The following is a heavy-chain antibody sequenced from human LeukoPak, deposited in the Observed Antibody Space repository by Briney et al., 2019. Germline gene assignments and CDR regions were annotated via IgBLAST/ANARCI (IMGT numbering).Heavy chain of an antibody. CDR1: GGSISSSSYY. D-gene: IGHD2-2*01. V-gene: IGHV4-39*07. J-gene: IGHJ6*02. CDR3: ARDPDIVVVQVADYYYYGMDV. Sequence: SETLSPTCTVSGGSISSSSYYWGWIRQPPGKGLEWIASIYYRGSIYYNPSLKSRVTISVDTSKNQFSLKLSSVTAADTAVYYCARDPDIVVVQVADYYYYGMDVWGQGTTVTVSS. CDR2: IYYRGSI.